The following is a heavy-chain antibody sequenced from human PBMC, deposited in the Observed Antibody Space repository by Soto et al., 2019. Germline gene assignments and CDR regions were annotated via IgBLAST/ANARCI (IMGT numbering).Heavy chain of an antibody. CDR2: TYYRSKWYN. D-gene: IGHD3-10*01. J-gene: IGHJ6*02. CDR1: GDRVSSNSAA. CDR3: SRGLNYYGSGSPSYGMDV. Sequence: SQTLSLSCAISGDRVSSNSAAWNWIRQSPSRGLEWLGRTYYRSKWYNDYAVSVESRITVNPDPSKNQFSLQLNSVTPEDTAVYYCSRGLNYYGSGSPSYGMDVWGQGTTVTVSS. V-gene: IGHV6-1*01.